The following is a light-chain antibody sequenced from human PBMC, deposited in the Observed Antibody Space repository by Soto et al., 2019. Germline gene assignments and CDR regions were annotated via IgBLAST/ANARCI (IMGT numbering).Light chain of an antibody. CDR2: EVS. CDR1: SSDVCGYNY. V-gene: IGLV2-14*01. CDR3: SSSTSSSTP. Sequence: QSALTQPASVSGSPGQSITISCTGTSSDVCGYNYVSWYQQHPGKAPKLMIYEVSNRPSGVSNRYSGSKSGNTASLTISGLQAEDEADYYCSSSTSSSTPFGGGTKLTVL. J-gene: IGLJ3*02.